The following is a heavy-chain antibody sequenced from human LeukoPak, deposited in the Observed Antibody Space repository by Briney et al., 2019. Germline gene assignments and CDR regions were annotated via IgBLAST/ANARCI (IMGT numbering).Heavy chain of an antibody. CDR2: ISGSGGST. Sequence: GGSLRLSCAASGLTFSSYAMSWVRQAPGKGLEWVSAISGSGGSTYYADSVKGRFTISRDNSKNTLYLQMNSLRAEDTAVYYCAKELGYCSGGSCYFDYWGQGTLVTVSS. V-gene: IGHV3-23*01. CDR3: AKELGYCSGGSCYFDY. J-gene: IGHJ4*02. CDR1: GLTFSSYA. D-gene: IGHD2-15*01.